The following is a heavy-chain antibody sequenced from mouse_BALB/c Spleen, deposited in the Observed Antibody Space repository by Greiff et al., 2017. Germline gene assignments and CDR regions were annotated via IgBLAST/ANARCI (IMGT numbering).Heavy chain of an antibody. CDR1: GFTFSSYT. CDR3: TRGPAY. Sequence: EVQGVESGGGLVKPGGSLKLSCAASGFTFSSYTMSWVRQTPEKRLEWVATISSGGSYTYYPDSVKGRFTISRDNAENTLYLQMSSLKSEDTAMYYCTRGPAYWGQGTLVTVSA. J-gene: IGHJ3*01. CDR2: ISSGGSYT. V-gene: IGHV5-6-4*01.